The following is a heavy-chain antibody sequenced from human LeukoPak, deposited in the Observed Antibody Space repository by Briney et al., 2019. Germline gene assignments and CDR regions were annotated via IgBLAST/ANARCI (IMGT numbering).Heavy chain of an antibody. CDR2: IYTSGST. D-gene: IGHD3-3*01. CDR1: GGSISSGSYY. Sequence: PSETLSLSCTVSGGSISSGSYYWSWIRPPAGKGLEWIGRIYTSGSTNYNPSLKSRVTISVDTSKTQFSLKLSSVTAADTAVYYCARGPHLNDFWSGSYNWFDPWGQGTLVTVSS. CDR3: ARGPHLNDFWSGSYNWFDP. V-gene: IGHV4-61*02. J-gene: IGHJ5*02.